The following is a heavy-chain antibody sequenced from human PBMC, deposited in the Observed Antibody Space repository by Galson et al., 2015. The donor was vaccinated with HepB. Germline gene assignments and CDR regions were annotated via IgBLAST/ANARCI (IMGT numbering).Heavy chain of an antibody. CDR3: AKGPASVVYDYVWGSSRQPLYYLDS. V-gene: IGHV4-34*01. J-gene: IGHJ4*02. CDR2: INHSGST. Sequence: SETLSLTCAVYGGSFSDYYWSWIRQPPGKGLEWIGEINHSGSTNDNPSLKSRITISVDTSKNQFSLKLTSVTAADAAVYYCAKGPASVVYDYVWGSSRQPLYYLDSWGQGTLPTVSS. D-gene: IGHD3-16*02. CDR1: GGSFSDYY.